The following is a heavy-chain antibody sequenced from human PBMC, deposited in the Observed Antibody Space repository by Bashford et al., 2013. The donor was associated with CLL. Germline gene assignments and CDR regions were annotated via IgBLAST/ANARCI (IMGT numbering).Heavy chain of an antibody. CDR3: ARSYSWNFDL. J-gene: IGHJ2*01. CDR1: VAPSEVGVTY. V-gene: IGHV4-31*03. Sequence: TLSLHLHCLWVAPSEVGVTYWTWIRQQPGEGPGSGLATAITVGTAYYNRPLKSRVTISVDTSNNQFSLILGSVTAADTAFYYCARSYSWNFDLWAPGTPGHPSPQ. CDR2: AITVGTA. D-gene: IGHD2-15*01.